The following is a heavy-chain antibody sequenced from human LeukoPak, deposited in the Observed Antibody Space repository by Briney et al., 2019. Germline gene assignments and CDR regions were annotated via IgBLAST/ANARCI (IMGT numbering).Heavy chain of an antibody. J-gene: IGHJ3*02. D-gene: IGHD2-15*01. Sequence: PSETLSLTCTVSGGSISSFTYYWGRIRQPPGEGLEWIGSIYYTGSTYYNPSLKSRVTISVDTSKNQFSLKLSSVTAADTAVYYCAGGHAGVVADDAFDIWGQGTMVTVSS. V-gene: IGHV4-39*01. CDR2: IYYTGST. CDR3: AGGHAGVVADDAFDI. CDR1: GGSISSFTYY.